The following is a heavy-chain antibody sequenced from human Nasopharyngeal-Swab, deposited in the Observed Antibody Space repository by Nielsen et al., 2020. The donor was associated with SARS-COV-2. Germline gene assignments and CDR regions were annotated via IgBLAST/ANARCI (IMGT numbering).Heavy chain of an antibody. D-gene: IGHD6-19*01. Sequence: SLKISCAASGFTFDDYAMHWVRQAPGKGLEWVSGITWNSGGIGYADSVKGRFTISRDNVKNSLYLQMNSLRPEDTALYYCAKLGAQGAVADHFDSWGQGTLVTVSS. CDR3: AKLGAQGAVADHFDS. CDR1: GFTFDDYA. J-gene: IGHJ4*02. CDR2: ITWNSGGI. V-gene: IGHV3-9*01.